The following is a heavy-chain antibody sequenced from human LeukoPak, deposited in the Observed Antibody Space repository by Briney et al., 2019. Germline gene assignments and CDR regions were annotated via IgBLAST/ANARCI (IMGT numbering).Heavy chain of an antibody. D-gene: IGHD2-15*01. CDR3: AKAPVTTCRGAFCYPFDY. J-gene: IGHJ4*02. Sequence: GGSLRLSCAASGFTLSSYAMSWVRQAPGKGREGVSAISYTGNTYHADSVKGRFTISRDSSKNTLFLQMNRLRPEDAAVYYCAKAPVTTCRGAFCYPFDYWGLGTLVTVSS. CDR1: GFTLSSYA. CDR2: ISYTGNT. V-gene: IGHV3-23*01.